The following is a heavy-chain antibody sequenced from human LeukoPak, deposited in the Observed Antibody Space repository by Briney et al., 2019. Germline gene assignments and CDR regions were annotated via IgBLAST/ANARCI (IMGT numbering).Heavy chain of an antibody. CDR3: ARRVAVAGNLFDY. V-gene: IGHV5-51*01. J-gene: IGHJ4*02. D-gene: IGHD6-19*01. CDR1: GYSFTSYW. CDR2: IYPGDSDT. Sequence: GESRKISCKGSGYSFTSYWVGWVRQMPGKGLEWMGIIYPGDSDTRYSPSFQGQVTISADKSISTAYLQWSSLKASDTAMYYCARRVAVAGNLFDYWGQGTLVTVSS.